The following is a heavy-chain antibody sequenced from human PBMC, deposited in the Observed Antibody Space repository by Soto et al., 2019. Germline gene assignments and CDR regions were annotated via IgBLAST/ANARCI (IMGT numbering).Heavy chain of an antibody. CDR3: ARDGGSTSSAYETYYYYYMDV. V-gene: IGHV3-33*01. Sequence: PGGSLRLSCAASGFTFSSYGMHWVRQAPGKGLEWVAVIWYDGSNKYYADSVKGRFTISRDNSKNTLYLQMNSLRAEDTAVYYCARDGGSTSSAYETYYYYYMDVWGKGTTVTVSS. CDR1: GFTFSSYG. D-gene: IGHD2-2*01. J-gene: IGHJ6*03. CDR2: IWYDGSNK.